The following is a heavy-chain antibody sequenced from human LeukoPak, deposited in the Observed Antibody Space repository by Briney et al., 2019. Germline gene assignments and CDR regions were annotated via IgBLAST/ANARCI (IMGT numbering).Heavy chain of an antibody. CDR3: ARIGFYYYYYIDV. Sequence: GESLKISCKGSGYSFTSYWIGRVRQMPGKGLEWMGIIYPGDSDTRYSPSFQGQVTISADKSISTAYLQWSSLKASDTAMYYCARIGFYYYYYIDVWGKGTTVTVSS. D-gene: IGHD6-25*01. J-gene: IGHJ6*03. CDR1: GYSFTSYW. CDR2: IYPGDSDT. V-gene: IGHV5-51*01.